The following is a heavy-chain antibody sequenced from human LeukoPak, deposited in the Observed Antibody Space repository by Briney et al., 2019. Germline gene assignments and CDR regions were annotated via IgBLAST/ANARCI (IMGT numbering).Heavy chain of an antibody. CDR1: GGSISSSSYY. J-gene: IGHJ4*02. CDR3: ARGRRGYSYGTYYFDY. Sequence: MASETLSLTCTVSGGSISSSSYYWGWIRQPPGKGLEWIGSIYYSGSTYYNPSLKSRVTISVDTSKNQFSLKLSSVTAADTAVYYCARGRRGYSYGTYYFDYWGQGTLVTVSS. V-gene: IGHV4-39*07. D-gene: IGHD5-18*01. CDR2: IYYSGST.